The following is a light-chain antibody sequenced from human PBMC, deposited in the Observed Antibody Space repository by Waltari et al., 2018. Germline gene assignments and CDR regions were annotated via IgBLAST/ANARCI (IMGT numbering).Light chain of an antibody. CDR1: SGHSSNV. Sequence: QLVLTQSPSASASLGASVKLTCTLSSGHSSNVIAWLQQQPEKGPRYLMKVNSDGSHSKGDEIPDRFSGSSSVAERYLTISSLQSEDEADYYCQTGGNGTWVFGGGTKLTVL. V-gene: IGLV4-69*01. J-gene: IGLJ3*02. CDR2: VNSDGSH. CDR3: QTGGNGTWV.